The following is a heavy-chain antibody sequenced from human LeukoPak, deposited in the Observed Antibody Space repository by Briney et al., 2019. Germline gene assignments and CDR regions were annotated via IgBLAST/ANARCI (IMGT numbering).Heavy chain of an antibody. Sequence: GGSLRLSCAASGFTFSSYETNWVRQAPGKGLEWVSYISSSGSTIYYADSVKGRFTISRDKAKNSLYLQMNSLRAEDTAVYYCARGEGYYYDSSGYYWGQGTLVTVSS. CDR1: GFTFSSYE. V-gene: IGHV3-48*03. CDR3: ARGEGYYYDSSGYY. D-gene: IGHD3-22*01. CDR2: ISSSGSTI. J-gene: IGHJ4*02.